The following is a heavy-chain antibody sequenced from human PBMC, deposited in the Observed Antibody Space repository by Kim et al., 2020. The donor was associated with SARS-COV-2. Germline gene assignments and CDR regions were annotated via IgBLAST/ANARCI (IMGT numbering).Heavy chain of an antibody. Sequence: SETLSLTCTVSGGSISSYFWSWIRQPPGKGLEWVGYISSRGTTNYNPSLKSRVTMSVDTATNQFSLKMTSMTAAATAVDDCVREEYTGMVRGVLTSFDP. V-gene: IGHV4-4*08. CDR3: VREEYTGMVRGVLTSFDP. CDR2: ISSRGTT. J-gene: IGHJ5*02. D-gene: IGHD3-10*01. CDR1: GGSISSYF.